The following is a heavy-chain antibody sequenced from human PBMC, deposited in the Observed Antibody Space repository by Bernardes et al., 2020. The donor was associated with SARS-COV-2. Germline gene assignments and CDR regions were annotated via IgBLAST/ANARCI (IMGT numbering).Heavy chain of an antibody. CDR3: ASDRPNFRPSTTTLDY. CDR1: GYLFSTYG. D-gene: IGHD1-1*01. CDR2: ISAYNKDT. Sequence: ASVKVSCKTSGYLFSTYGLAWVRQAPGQGLEWLGWISAYNKDTNIAQKFQGRVTMTTDTSTNTAYMELRSLRPDDTAVYYCASDRPNFRPSTTTLDYWGQGTLVTVSS. V-gene: IGHV1-18*04. J-gene: IGHJ4*01.